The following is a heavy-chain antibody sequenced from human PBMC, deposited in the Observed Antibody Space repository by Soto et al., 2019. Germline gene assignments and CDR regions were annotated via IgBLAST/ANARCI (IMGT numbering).Heavy chain of an antibody. CDR3: ARLPDITGWPFDS. V-gene: IGHV4-59*01. Sequence: QVQLQESGPGLVKPSETLSLTCTVSGGSINKDYWTWIRQPPGKGLEWLGYISYNGRTEYSPSLRRGLSFSVDTSKTQFSLRLTSMTAADTAKYFCARLPDITGWPFDSWGQGTLVAVSS. D-gene: IGHD6-19*01. CDR2: ISYNGRT. CDR1: GGSINKDY. J-gene: IGHJ4*02.